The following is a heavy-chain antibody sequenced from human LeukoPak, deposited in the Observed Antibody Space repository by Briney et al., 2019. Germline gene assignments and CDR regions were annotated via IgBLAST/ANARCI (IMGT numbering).Heavy chain of an antibody. D-gene: IGHD4-17*01. Sequence: GGSLRLSCAASGFTFSSYGMHWVRQAPGKGLEWVAVISYDGSNKYYADSVKGRFTISRDNSKNTLYLQMNSLRAEDTAVYYCAKGRTVTTYHYMDVWGKGTTVTVSS. CDR1: GFTFSSYG. CDR3: AKGRTVTTYHYMDV. V-gene: IGHV3-30*18. J-gene: IGHJ6*03. CDR2: ISYDGSNK.